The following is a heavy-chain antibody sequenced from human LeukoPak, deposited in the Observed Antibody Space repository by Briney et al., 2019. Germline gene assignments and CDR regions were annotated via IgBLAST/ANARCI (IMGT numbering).Heavy chain of an antibody. CDR2: ISSSSSYI. D-gene: IGHD3-22*01. CDR3: ARDYYDSSGYYYVSHDAFDI. V-gene: IGHV3-21*01. Sequence: GGSLRLSCAASGFTFSSYSMNWVRQAPGKGLEWVSSISSSSSYIYYADSAKGRFTISRDNAKNSLYLQMNSLRAEDTAVYYCARDYYDSSGYYYVSHDAFDIWGQGTMVTVSS. J-gene: IGHJ3*02. CDR1: GFTFSSYS.